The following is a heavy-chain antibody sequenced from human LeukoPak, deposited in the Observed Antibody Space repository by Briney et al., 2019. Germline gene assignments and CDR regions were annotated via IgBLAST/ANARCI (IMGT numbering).Heavy chain of an antibody. CDR2: INWNGGST. Sequence: RSGGSLRLSCAASGFTFSSYEMNWVRQAPGKGLEWVSGINWNGGSTGYADSVKGRFTISRDNAKNSLYLQMNSLRAEDTALYYCARGGHYDCCFDPWGQGTLVTVSS. V-gene: IGHV3-20*04. CDR1: GFTFSSYE. J-gene: IGHJ5*02. CDR3: ARGGHYDCCFDP. D-gene: IGHD3-3*01.